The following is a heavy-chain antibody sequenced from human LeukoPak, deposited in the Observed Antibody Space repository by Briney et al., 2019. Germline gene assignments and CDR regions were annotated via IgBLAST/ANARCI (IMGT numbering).Heavy chain of an antibody. CDR3: ARETRNYYDSSGYYCFDY. CDR2: LYYRGST. D-gene: IGHD3-22*01. J-gene: IGHJ4*02. Sequence: SETLSLTCTVSGGSISTYYWSWIRQPPGKGLEWIGNLYYRGSTSYNPSLKSRVTILVDTSKDQFSLKLSSVTAADTAVYYCARETRNYYDSSGYYCFDYWGQGTLVTVSS. CDR1: GGSISTYY. V-gene: IGHV4-59*12.